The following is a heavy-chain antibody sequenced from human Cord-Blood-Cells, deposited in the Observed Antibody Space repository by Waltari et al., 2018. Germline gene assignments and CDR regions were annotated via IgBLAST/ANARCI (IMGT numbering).Heavy chain of an antibody. CDR1: GGSISSSSYY. D-gene: IGHD3-10*01. J-gene: IGHJ5*02. V-gene: IGHV4-39*01. CDR3: ARQGVTMVRRTFDP. CDR2: IYYSGST. Sequence: QLQLQESGPGLVKPSETLSLTCTVSGGSISSSSYYWCWIRQPPGKGLEWIGSIYYSGSTYYNPSLKSRVTISVDTSKNQFSLKLSSVTAADTAVYYCARQGVTMVRRTFDPWGQGTLVTVSS.